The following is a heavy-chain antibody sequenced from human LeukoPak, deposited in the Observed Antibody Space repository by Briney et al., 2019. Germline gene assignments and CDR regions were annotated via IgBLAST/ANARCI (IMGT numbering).Heavy chain of an antibody. CDR3: ARRATVTTFVSSQRDYYYYHGMDV. D-gene: IGHD4-17*01. CDR2: IWYDGSNK. CDR1: GFTFSNYG. J-gene: IGHJ6*02. V-gene: IGHV3-33*01. Sequence: GGSLRLSCAASGFTFSNYGMHWVRQAPGKGLEWVAVIWYDGSNKYYADSVKGRFTISRDNSKNTLYLQMNSLRAEDTAVYYCARRATVTTFVSSQRDYYYYHGMDVWAKGPRSPSP.